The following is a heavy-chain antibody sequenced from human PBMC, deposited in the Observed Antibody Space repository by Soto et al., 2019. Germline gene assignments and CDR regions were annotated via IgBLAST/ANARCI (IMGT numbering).Heavy chain of an antibody. CDR1: GFTFSSYS. Sequence: GALRLSCAASGFTFSSYSMNWVRQAPGRGLEWVSSISSSSSYIYYADSVKGRFTISRDNAKNSLYLQMNSLRAEDTAVYYCARRQYDFWSGYSFWGQGTLVTVSS. CDR2: ISSSSSYI. J-gene: IGHJ4*02. D-gene: IGHD3-3*01. CDR3: ARRQYDFWSGYSF. V-gene: IGHV3-21*01.